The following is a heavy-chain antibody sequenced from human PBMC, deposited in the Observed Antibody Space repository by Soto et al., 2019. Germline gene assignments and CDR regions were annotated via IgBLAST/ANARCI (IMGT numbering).Heavy chain of an antibody. CDR2: IYGDGSQA. Sequence: GGSQRLSCTASGFDFRTYARNWVRQAPGRGLEWVSGIYGDGSQAFYADSVRGRLFISRDNSRNTLFLQMDGLRAEDTAVYFCAKDREPDGRWDIDYWGQGTLVTVSS. CDR1: GFDFRTYA. V-gene: IGHV3-23*03. J-gene: IGHJ4*02. CDR3: AKDREPDGRWDIDY. D-gene: IGHD1-26*01.